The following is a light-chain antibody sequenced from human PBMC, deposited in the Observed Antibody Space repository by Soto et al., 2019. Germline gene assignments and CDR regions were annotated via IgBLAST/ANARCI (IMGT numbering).Light chain of an antibody. CDR3: AAWDDNLNGPV. J-gene: IGLJ3*02. CDR1: RSNIGNNA. CDR2: YDD. Sequence: QSVLTQPPSLSEAPRQRVTISCSGSRSNIGNNAVNWYQQLPGKAPKLLIYYDDLVPSGVSDRFSGSKSGTSASLAISGLQSEDEADYYCAAWDDNLNGPVFGGGTK. V-gene: IGLV1-36*01.